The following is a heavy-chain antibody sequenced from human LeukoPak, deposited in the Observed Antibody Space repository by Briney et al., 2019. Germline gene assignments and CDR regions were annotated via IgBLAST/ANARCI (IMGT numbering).Heavy chain of an antibody. CDR2: VYYSGCS. V-gene: IGHV4-59*01. CDR3: ARDRDFTGSYPGVFDV. Sequence: PSETLSLTCTLSVGSISPYYWLWLRQPPGKGLEWVGYVYYSGCSNYNPSVKSRIAMSVETSRSEFSLRLTSVNAADTAVYYCARDRDFTGSYPGVFDVWGEGTMVTVSS. J-gene: IGHJ3*01. D-gene: IGHD1-26*01. CDR1: VGSISPYY.